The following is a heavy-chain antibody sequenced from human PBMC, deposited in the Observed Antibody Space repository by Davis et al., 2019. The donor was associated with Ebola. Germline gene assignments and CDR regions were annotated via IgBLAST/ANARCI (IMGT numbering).Heavy chain of an antibody. CDR3: AKGAAQLEWDY. J-gene: IGHJ4*02. CDR1: GFTVSSNY. CDR2: IYSGGST. Sequence: GESLKISCAASGFTVSSNYMSWVRQAPGKGLEWVSVIYSGGSTYYADSVKGRFTISRDNSKNTLYLQMNSLRAEDTAVYYCAKGAAQLEWDYWGQGTLVTVSS. D-gene: IGHD1-1*01. V-gene: IGHV3-53*01.